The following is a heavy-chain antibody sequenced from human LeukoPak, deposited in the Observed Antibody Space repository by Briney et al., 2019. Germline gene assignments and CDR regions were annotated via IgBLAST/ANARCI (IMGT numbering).Heavy chain of an antibody. Sequence: SETLSLTCAVSGYSISSGYYWGWIRQPPGKGLEWIGSIYHSGSTYYNPSLKSRVTISVDTSKNQFSLKLSSLTAADPAVYYCARRGIAVAGDFDYWGQGTLVTVSS. D-gene: IGHD6-19*01. CDR1: GYSISSGYY. V-gene: IGHV4-38-2*01. J-gene: IGHJ4*02. CDR3: ARRGIAVAGDFDY. CDR2: IYHSGST.